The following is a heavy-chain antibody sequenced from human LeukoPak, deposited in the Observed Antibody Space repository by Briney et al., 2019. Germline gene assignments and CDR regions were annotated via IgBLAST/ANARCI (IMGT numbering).Heavy chain of an antibody. J-gene: IGHJ6*03. CDR1: GFTFSSYS. D-gene: IGHD6-6*01. V-gene: IGHV3-74*01. Sequence: GGSLRLSCAASGFTFSSYSMNWVRQAPGKGLEWVSRINSDGSSTSYADSVKGRFTISRDNAKNTLYLQMNSLRAEDTAVYYCARESIAARPSSLYYYYMDVWGKGTTVTVSS. CDR3: ARESIAARPSSLYYYYMDV. CDR2: INSDGSST.